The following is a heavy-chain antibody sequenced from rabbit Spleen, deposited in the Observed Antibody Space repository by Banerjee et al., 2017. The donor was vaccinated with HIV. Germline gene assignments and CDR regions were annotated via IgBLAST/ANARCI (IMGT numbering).Heavy chain of an antibody. D-gene: IGHD1-1*01. J-gene: IGHJ4*01. Sequence: QSLEESGGDLVKPGASLTLTCTASGVSFSNNQYMCWVRQAPGKGLEWIACINIVTGKSVYASWAKGRFTMSRTSSTTVTLQMTSLTAADTATYFCAKDLVAVIGWNFNLWGQGTLVTVS. CDR2: INIVTGKS. CDR3: AKDLVAVIGWNFNL. V-gene: IGHV1S40*01. CDR1: GVSFSNNQY.